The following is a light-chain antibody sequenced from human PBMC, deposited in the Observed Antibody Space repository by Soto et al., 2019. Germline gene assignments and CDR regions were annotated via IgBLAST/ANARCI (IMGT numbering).Light chain of an antibody. J-gene: IGLJ3*02. CDR1: SSNIGSNF. V-gene: IGLV1-51*02. CDR3: GTWDNSLSARV. Sequence: QSVLTQPPSVSAAPGQTVTISCSGSSSNIGSNFVLWYQQLPGTAPKVLISEDNKRPSGIPDRFSGSKSGTSATLDITGLQNGDKADYYCGTWDNSLSARVFGGGTKLTVL. CDR2: EDN.